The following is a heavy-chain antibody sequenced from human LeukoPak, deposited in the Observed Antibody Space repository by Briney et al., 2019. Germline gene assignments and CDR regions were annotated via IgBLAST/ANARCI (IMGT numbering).Heavy chain of an antibody. CDR1: GGSISSYY. D-gene: IGHD3-10*01. CDR2: IYTSGTI. J-gene: IGHJ5*02. Sequence: SETLSLTCTVSGGSISSYYWSWIRQPAGTALEWIGRIYTSGTITYNPSLKSRVTMSVDTSKNQFSLKLSSVTAADTAVYYCARDSGTTGEVKFDPWDQGTLVTVSS. CDR3: ARDSGTTGEVKFDP. V-gene: IGHV4-4*07.